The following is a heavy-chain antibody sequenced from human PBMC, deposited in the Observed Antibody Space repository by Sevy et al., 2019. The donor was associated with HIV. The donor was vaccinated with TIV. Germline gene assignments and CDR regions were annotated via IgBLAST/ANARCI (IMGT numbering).Heavy chain of an antibody. J-gene: IGHJ4*02. Sequence: SETLSLTCIVSGGSISNYYWSWIRQPPGKGLEWIGYTHYSGSTNYNTSLKGRVTISVDKSKNQFSLKVSSVTAADTAVYYCARSMMGYDLFFDYWGQGTLVTVSS. CDR3: ARSMMGYDLFFDY. CDR2: THYSGST. CDR1: GGSISNYY. D-gene: IGHD5-12*01. V-gene: IGHV4-59*01.